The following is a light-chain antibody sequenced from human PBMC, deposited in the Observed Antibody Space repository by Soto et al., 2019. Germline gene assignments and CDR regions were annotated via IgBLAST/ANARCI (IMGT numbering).Light chain of an antibody. J-gene: IGLJ3*02. V-gene: IGLV1-44*01. CDR2: SKN. Sequence: QTVVTQPPSASGTPGQRVTISCSGSSSIIGSNSVNWYQQLPGTAPKLLIYSKNQRPSGVPDRFSGSKSGTSASLAISGLQSEDEGNYYCAAWDDSLNGPVFGGGTKLTVL. CDR3: AAWDDSLNGPV. CDR1: SSIIGSNS.